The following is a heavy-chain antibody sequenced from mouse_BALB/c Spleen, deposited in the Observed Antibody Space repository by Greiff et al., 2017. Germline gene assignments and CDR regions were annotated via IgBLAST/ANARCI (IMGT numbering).Heavy chain of an antibody. J-gene: IGHJ2*01. Sequence: DVKLQESGPGLVKPSQSLSLTCTVTGYSITSDYAWNWIRQFPGNKLEWMGYISYSGSTSYNPSLKSRISITRDTSKNQFFLQLNSVTTEDTATYYCARLRRDYFDYWGQGTTLTVSS. CDR3: ARLRRDYFDY. CDR1: GYSITSDYA. D-gene: IGHD2-12*01. CDR2: ISYSGST. V-gene: IGHV3-2*02.